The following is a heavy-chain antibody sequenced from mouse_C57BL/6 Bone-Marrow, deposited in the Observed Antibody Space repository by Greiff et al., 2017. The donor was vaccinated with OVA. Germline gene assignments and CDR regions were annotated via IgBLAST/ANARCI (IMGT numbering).Heavy chain of an antibody. CDR1: GYTFTSYG. J-gene: IGHJ2*01. V-gene: IGHV1-81*01. Sequence: QVQLQQSGAELARPGASVKLSCKASGYTFTSYGISWVKQRTGQGLEWIGEIYPRSGNTYYNEKFKGKATLTADKSSSTAYMELRSLTSEDSAVYFCARGAIYYDYFYYFDYWGQGTTLTVSS. D-gene: IGHD2-4*01. CDR3: ARGAIYYDYFYYFDY. CDR2: IYPRSGNT.